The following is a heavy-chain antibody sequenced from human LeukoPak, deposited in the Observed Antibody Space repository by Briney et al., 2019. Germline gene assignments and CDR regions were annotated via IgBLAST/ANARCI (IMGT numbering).Heavy chain of an antibody. J-gene: IGHJ6*02. V-gene: IGHV3-48*03. CDR3: AREYSSFGDV. CDR1: GFTFSSYE. Sequence: GGSLRLSCAASGFTFSSYEMNWVRQAPGKGLGWVSYISSSGSTIYYADSVKGRFTISRDNAKNSLYLQMNSLRAEDTAVYYCAREYSSFGDVWGQGTTVTVSS. CDR2: ISSSGSTI. D-gene: IGHD6-6*01.